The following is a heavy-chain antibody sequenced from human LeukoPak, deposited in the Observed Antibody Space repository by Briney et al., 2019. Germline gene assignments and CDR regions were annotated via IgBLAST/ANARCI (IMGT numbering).Heavy chain of an antibody. Sequence: ASVKVSCKASGYTFTGYYMHWVRRAPGQGLEWMGWINPNSGDRNYAQKFQGRVTMTRDTSISTAYMELSGLRSDDTAVYYCAGDLTVQAAAAIVYYFDYWGQGTLVTVSS. CDR1: GYTFTGYY. CDR2: INPNSGDR. V-gene: IGHV1-2*02. CDR3: AGDLTVQAAAAIVYYFDY. D-gene: IGHD6-25*01. J-gene: IGHJ4*02.